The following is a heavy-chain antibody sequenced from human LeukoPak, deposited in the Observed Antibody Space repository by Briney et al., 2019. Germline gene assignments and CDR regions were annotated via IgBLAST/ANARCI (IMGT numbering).Heavy chain of an antibody. CDR2: INPNSGGT. V-gene: IGHV1-2*02. Sequence: GASVKVSCKASGYTFTGYYMHWVRQAPGQGLEWMGWINPNSGGTNYAQKFQGRVTMTRDTSISTAYMELSRLRSDDTAVYYCASIGYYDSSGYYGGYYFHYWGQGTLVTVSS. D-gene: IGHD3-22*01. CDR1: GYTFTGYY. CDR3: ASIGYYDSSGYYGGYYFHY. J-gene: IGHJ4*02.